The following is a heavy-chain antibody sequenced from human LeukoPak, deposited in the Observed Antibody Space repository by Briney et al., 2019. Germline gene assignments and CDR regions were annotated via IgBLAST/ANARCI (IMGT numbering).Heavy chain of an antibody. CDR1: GFTFSSYG. CDR3: ARAEVVSYYYDSSGYYHH. V-gene: IGHV3-33*01. D-gene: IGHD3-22*01. Sequence: GRSLRLSCAASGFTFSSYGMHWVRQAPGKGLEWVAVIWYDGSNKYYADSVKGRFTISRDNSKNTLYLQMNSLRAEDTAVYYCARAEVVSYYYDSSGYYHHWGQGTLVTVSS. J-gene: IGHJ5*02. CDR2: IWYDGSNK.